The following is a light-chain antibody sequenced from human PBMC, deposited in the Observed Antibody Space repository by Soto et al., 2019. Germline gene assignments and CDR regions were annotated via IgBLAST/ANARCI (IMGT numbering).Light chain of an antibody. J-gene: IGKJ2*01. V-gene: IGKV1-5*03. CDR1: ETFGAW. Sequence: DIQMTQSPSTLSASVGDRVTITCRASETFGAWVAWYQQKPGKAPKLLIYKASSLESGVPSRFSGSESGTEFYLTISSLQPDDFATYYCQQYNSYPYTFGQGTKLEIK. CDR3: QQYNSYPYT. CDR2: KAS.